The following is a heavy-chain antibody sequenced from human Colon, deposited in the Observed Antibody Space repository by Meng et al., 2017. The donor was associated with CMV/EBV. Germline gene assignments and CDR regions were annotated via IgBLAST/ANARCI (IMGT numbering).Heavy chain of an antibody. CDR3: ARFSETGTTTGLFDH. Sequence: SETLSLTCTVSGDSMKDYYWSWIRQSPGKGLEWIGFVYDRGNTNDDSETTNYNPSLKSRVTISLGTSKNQFSLKLSSVTAADTAVYYCARFSETGTTTGLFDHWGQGTLVTVSS. CDR2: VYDRGNT. D-gene: IGHD1-7*01. CDR1: GDSMKDYY. V-gene: IGHV4-61*08. J-gene: IGHJ4*02.